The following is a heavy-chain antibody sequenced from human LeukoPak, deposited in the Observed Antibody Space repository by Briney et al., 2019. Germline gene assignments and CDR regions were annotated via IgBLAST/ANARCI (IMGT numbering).Heavy chain of an antibody. CDR1: GGSFNSHF. J-gene: IGHJ3*01. Sequence: SETLSLTCAVSGGSFNSHFCSWVRHSPGKELEWIGYYYYGGSTLYNPSLSSRVTISVDASKNHFSLRLNSVTGADTGVYYCAIMGSAYGNAFDVWGQGTMVTVSP. CDR2: YYYGGST. V-gene: IGHV4-59*11. CDR3: AIMGSAYGNAFDV. D-gene: IGHD3-3*01.